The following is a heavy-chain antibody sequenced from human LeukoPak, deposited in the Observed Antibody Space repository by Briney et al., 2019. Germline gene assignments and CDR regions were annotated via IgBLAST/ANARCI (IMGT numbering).Heavy chain of an antibody. CDR1: GFTFSSYE. CDR2: ISSSGSTI. D-gene: IGHD6-13*01. CDR3: ARESSSLTYPDFDY. J-gene: IGHJ4*02. Sequence: PGGSLRLSCAASGFTFSSYEMNWVCQAPGKGVEWGSYISSSGSTIYYADSVKGRFTISRDNAKNSLYLQMNSLRAEDTAVYYCARESSSLTYPDFDYWGQGTLVTVSS. V-gene: IGHV3-48*03.